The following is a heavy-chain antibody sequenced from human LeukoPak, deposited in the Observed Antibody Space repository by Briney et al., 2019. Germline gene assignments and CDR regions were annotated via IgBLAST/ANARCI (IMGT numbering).Heavy chain of an antibody. CDR2: IYPRDGST. V-gene: IGHV1-46*01. CDR3: ARDQEGFDY. CDR1: GYTFTSYY. J-gene: IGHJ4*02. Sequence: ASVKVSCTASGYTFTSYYMHWVRQAPGQGLEWMGMIYPRDGSTSYAQKFQGRVTVTRDTSTSTVHMELSGLRSEDTAVYYCARDQEGFDYWGQGTLVTVSS.